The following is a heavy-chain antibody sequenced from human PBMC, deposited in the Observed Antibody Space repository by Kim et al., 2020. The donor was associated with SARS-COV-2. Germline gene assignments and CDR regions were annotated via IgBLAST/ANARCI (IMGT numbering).Heavy chain of an antibody. D-gene: IGHD2-2*01. Sequence: YADAVKGRFTICRDNAKNTLYLEMNSLRDEDTAVYYCARDREYQLLFDPWGQGTLVTVSS. J-gene: IGHJ5*02. CDR3: ARDREYQLLFDP. V-gene: IGHV3-74*01.